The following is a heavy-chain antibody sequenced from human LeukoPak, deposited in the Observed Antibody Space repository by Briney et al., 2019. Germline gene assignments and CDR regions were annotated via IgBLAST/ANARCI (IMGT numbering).Heavy chain of an antibody. V-gene: IGHV3-23*01. Sequence: PGGSLRLSCAASGFTFSSYAMSWVRQAPGKGLEWVSAISGSGGSTYYADSVKGRFTISRDNSKNTLYLQMNSLRAEDTAVYYCAKDIFAVLLWGGGSCYDYWGQGTLVTVSS. D-gene: IGHD2-15*01. CDR3: AKDIFAVLLWGGGSCYDY. CDR2: ISGSGGST. CDR1: GFTFSSYA. J-gene: IGHJ4*02.